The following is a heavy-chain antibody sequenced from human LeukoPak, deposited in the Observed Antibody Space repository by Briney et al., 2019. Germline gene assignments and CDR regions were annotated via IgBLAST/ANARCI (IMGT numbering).Heavy chain of an antibody. CDR2: ISGSGGTI. D-gene: IGHD3-22*01. V-gene: IGHV3-23*01. CDR3: ARERYYYDSSGYYYYPDAFDI. J-gene: IGHJ3*02. CDR1: GFTFSSYA. Sequence: GGSLRLSCAASGFTFSSYAMSWVRQAPGKGLEWVSAISGSGGTIYYADSVKGRFTISRDNAKNSLYLQMNSLRAEDTAVYYCARERYYYDSSGYYYYPDAFDIWGQGTMVTVSS.